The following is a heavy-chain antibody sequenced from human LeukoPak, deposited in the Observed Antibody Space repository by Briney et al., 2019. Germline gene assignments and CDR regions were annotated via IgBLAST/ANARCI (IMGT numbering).Heavy chain of an antibody. D-gene: IGHD3-10*01. J-gene: IGHJ4*02. CDR3: ATSPYGSGSYTDY. Sequence: SETLSLTCAVYGGSFSGYYWSWIRQPPGKGLEWIGEINHSGSTNYNPSLKSRVTISVDTSKNQLSLKLSSVTAADTAVYYCATSPYGSGSYTDYWGQGTPVTVSS. CDR1: GGSFSGYY. V-gene: IGHV4-34*01. CDR2: INHSGST.